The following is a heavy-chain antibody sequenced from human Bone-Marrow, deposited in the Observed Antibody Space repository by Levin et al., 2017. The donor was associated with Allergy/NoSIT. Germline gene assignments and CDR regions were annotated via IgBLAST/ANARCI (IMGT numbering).Heavy chain of an antibody. J-gene: IGHJ6*02. CDR3: TADRVETTDYAMDS. D-gene: IGHD1-14*01. V-gene: IGHV3-15*01. CDR1: GFTFTNAW. Sequence: GESLKISCAASGFTFTNAWMNWVRQAPGKGLEWVGRSKRKIDGGTTDYAPPVKGRFTISRDDSKNTLFLQMNSLETEDTAIYYCTADRVETTDYAMDSWGQGTTVTVSS. CDR2: SKRKIDGGTT.